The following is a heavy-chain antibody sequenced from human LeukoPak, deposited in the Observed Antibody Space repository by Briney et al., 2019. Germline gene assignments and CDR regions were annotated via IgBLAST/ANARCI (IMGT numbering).Heavy chain of an antibody. J-gene: IGHJ4*02. D-gene: IGHD2-21*02. CDR3: GRVFCGGNCYSPPLPDY. CDR1: GFIFSSFG. Sequence: GGSLRLSCAASGFIFSSFGMQWVRQAPGKGLDWVAGIWCDGSNRNYADSVKGRFTISRDNSKNTLFLQMDSLRAEDTAVYYCGRVFCGGNCYSPPLPDYWGQGTLVTVSA. CDR2: IWCDGSNR. V-gene: IGHV3-33*01.